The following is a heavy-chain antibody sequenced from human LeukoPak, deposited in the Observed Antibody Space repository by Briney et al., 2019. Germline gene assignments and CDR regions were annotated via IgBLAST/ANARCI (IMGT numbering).Heavy chain of an antibody. Sequence: GGSLRLSCAASGFTFSSYAMSWVRQAPGKGLEWVSVIYSGGSTYYADSVKGRFTISRDNSKNTLYLQMNSLRAEDTAVYYCARGATKAFDIWGQGTMVTVSS. V-gene: IGHV3-66*01. D-gene: IGHD5-12*01. J-gene: IGHJ3*02. CDR3: ARGATKAFDI. CDR2: IYSGGST. CDR1: GFTFSSYA.